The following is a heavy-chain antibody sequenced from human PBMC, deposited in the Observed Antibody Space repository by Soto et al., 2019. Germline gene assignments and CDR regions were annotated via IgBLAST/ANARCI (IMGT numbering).Heavy chain of an antibody. CDR1: GFTFSSYA. V-gene: IGHV3-23*01. Sequence: GGSLRLSCAASGFTFSSYAMSWVRQAPGKGLEWVSAISGSGGSTYYADSVKGRFTISRDNSKNTLYLQMNSLRAEDTAVYYCAKVGGYRPEEYYFDYWGQGTLVTVSS. J-gene: IGHJ4*02. CDR2: ISGSGGST. D-gene: IGHD3-16*02. CDR3: AKVGGYRPEEYYFDY.